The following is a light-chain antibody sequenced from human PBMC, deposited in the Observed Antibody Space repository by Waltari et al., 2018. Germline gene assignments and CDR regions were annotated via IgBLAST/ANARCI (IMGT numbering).Light chain of an antibody. V-gene: IGKV1-5*03. CDR2: KAS. Sequence: DIQMTQSPSTLSAFVGDRVTITCRASQSSSTWLAWYQQKPGKAPTLLIYKASRLESGVPSRFSGSGSGTEFTLTISSLHPDDFATYYCQQNNVFPWTFGQGTKVEIK. J-gene: IGKJ1*01. CDR3: QQNNVFPWT. CDR1: QSSSTW.